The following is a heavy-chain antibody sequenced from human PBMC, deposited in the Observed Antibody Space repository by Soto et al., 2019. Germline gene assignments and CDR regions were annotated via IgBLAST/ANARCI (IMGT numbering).Heavy chain of an antibody. J-gene: IGHJ4*02. V-gene: IGHV4-59*01. CDR2: IDYSGST. CDR3: ARLKTHYDYLRGRYRYSLDY. CDR1: GGSISNYY. Sequence: SETLSLTCTVSGGSISNYYWSWIRQPPGKGPEWIGSIDYSGSTKYNPSLKSRVTISVDTFKNQFSLRLSSVTAADTAVYYCARLKTHYDYLRGRYRYSLDYWGQGALVTVSS. D-gene: IGHD3-16*02.